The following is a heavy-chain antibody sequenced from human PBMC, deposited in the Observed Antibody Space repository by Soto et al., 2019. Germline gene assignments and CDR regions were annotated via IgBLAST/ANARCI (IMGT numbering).Heavy chain of an antibody. CDR2: ISAYNGNT. CDR3: ARDRRYNWNYWFDP. V-gene: IGHV1-18*01. J-gene: IGHJ5*02. CDR1: GYTFTSYG. Sequence: GASVKVSCKASGYTFTSYGISWVRQAPGQRLEWMGWISAYNGNTNYAQKLQGRVTMTTDTSTSTAYMELRSLRSEDTAVYYCARDRRYNWNYWFDPWGQGTLVTVS. D-gene: IGHD1-7*01.